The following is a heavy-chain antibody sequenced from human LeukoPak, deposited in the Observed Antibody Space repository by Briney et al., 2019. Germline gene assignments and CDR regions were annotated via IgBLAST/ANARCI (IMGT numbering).Heavy chain of an antibody. J-gene: IGHJ4*02. CDR1: GYSFTSYW. D-gene: IGHD2-15*01. V-gene: IGHV5-51*01. CDR3: ARRYCGGGSCYNLDY. Sequence: GESLKISCKGSGYSFTSYWIGWVRQMPGKGLEWMGIIYPGDSDTRYSPSFQGQVTISADKSISTAYLQWSSLKASDTAMYYCARRYCGGGSCYNLDYWGQGTLVTVSS. CDR2: IYPGDSDT.